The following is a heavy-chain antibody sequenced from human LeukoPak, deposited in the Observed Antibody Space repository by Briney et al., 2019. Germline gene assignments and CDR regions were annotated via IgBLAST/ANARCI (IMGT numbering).Heavy chain of an antibody. CDR2: IYYSGST. D-gene: IGHD1-26*01. Sequence: SETLSLTCTVSGGSISSYYWSWIRQPPGRGLEWIGYIYYSGSTNYNPSLKSRVTISVDTSKNQFSLKLSSVTAADTAVYYCAREKMGSYFLFDDWGQGTLVTVSS. V-gene: IGHV4-59*01. CDR1: GGSISSYY. J-gene: IGHJ4*02. CDR3: AREKMGSYFLFDD.